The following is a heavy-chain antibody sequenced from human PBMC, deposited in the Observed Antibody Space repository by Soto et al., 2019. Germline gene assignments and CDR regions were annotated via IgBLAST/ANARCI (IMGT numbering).Heavy chain of an antibody. J-gene: IGHJ4*02. CDR3: AGTRYCSGGSCYRFDY. V-gene: IGHV3-33*01. Sequence: GGSLRLSCAASGFTFSSYGMHWVRQAPGKGLERVAVIWYDGSNKYYADSVKGRFTISRDNSKNTLYLQMNRLRAEDTAVYYCAGTRYCSGGSCYRFDYWGQGTLVTVSS. CDR2: IWYDGSNK. D-gene: IGHD2-15*01. CDR1: GFTFSSYG.